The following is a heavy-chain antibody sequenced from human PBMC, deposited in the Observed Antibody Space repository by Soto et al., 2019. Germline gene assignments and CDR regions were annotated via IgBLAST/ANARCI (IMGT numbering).Heavy chain of an antibody. CDR2: IWYDGSNK. D-gene: IGHD6-6*01. CDR1: GLTFSSYG. Sequence: GGSLRLSXAASGLTFSSYGMHWVRQAPGKGLEWVAVIWYDGSNKYYADSVKGRFTISRDNSKNTLYLQMNSLRAEDTAVYYCAREGRIAARPFDYWGQGTLVTVSS. V-gene: IGHV3-33*01. J-gene: IGHJ4*02. CDR3: AREGRIAARPFDY.